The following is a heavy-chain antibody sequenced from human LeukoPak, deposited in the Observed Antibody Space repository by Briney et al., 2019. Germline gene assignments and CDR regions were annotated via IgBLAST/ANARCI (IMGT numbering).Heavy chain of an antibody. CDR2: MNPNSGNT. V-gene: IGHV1-8*03. J-gene: IGHJ5*02. D-gene: IGHD2-2*01. Sequence: ASVKVSCKASGYTFTSYDINWVRQATGQGLEWMGWMNPNSGNTGYAKKFQGRVTITRNTSISTAYMELSSLRSEDTAVYYCARSAYCSSTSCRSWFDPWGQGTLVTASS. CDR3: ARSAYCSSTSCRSWFDP. CDR1: GYTFTSYD.